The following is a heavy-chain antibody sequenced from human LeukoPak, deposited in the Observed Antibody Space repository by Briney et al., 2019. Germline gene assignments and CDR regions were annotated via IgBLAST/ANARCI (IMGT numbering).Heavy chain of an antibody. CDR3: ARDRRWKSTGYSGHDY. CDR1: GGSISSSSYY. J-gene: IGHJ4*02. D-gene: IGHD5-12*01. CDR2: IYYSGST. Sequence: PSETLSLTCTVSGGSISSSSYYWGWIRQPPGKGLEWIGSIYYSGSTYYNPSLKSRVTISVDTSKNQFSLKLSSVTAADTAVYYCARDRRWKSTGYSGHDYWGQGTLVTVSS. V-gene: IGHV4-39*07.